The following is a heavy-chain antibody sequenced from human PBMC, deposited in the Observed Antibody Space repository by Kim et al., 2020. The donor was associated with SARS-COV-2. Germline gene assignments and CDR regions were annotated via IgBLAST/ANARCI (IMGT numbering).Heavy chain of an antibody. CDR3: ARDRLRFLEWFHFDY. D-gene: IGHD3-3*01. J-gene: IGHJ4*02. CDR2: ISYDGSNK. V-gene: IGHV3-30-3*01. Sequence: GGSLRLSCAASGFTFSSYAVHWVRQAPGKGLEWVAVISYDGSNKYYADSVKGRFTISRDNSKNTLYLQMNSLRAEDTAVYYCARDRLRFLEWFHFDYWGQGTLVTVSS. CDR1: GFTFSSYA.